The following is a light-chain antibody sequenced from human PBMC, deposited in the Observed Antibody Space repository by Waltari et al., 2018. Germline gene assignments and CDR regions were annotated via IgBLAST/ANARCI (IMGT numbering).Light chain of an antibody. Sequence: QSALTQPASVSASPGQSITISCTGTSSDVGNQILVSWYQQHPGKAPKLMIYEVYKRPSGVSNRFSASKSGNTASLTISGLQAEDEAEYFCCSYRGSTSSYVFGTGTKVTVL. CDR1: SSDVGNQIL. V-gene: IGLV2-23*02. CDR2: EVY. CDR3: CSYRGSTSSYV. J-gene: IGLJ1*01.